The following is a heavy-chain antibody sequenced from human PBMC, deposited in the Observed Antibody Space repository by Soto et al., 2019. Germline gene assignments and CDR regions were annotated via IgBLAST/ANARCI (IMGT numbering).Heavy chain of an antibody. CDR2: VYSTGGT. V-gene: IGHV4-59*08. Sequence: QVQLQQSGPGLVKPSETLSLTCSVSSGPTSSHNWGWIRQTPGRGLEWIGYVYSTGGTSYNPSLNSRVTISADTSTNHISLTLTSVTAADTAVYYCVRQGIGNLHGLVDVWGQGTTVRGSS. J-gene: IGHJ6*02. CDR1: SGPTSSHN. D-gene: IGHD1-1*01. CDR3: VRQGIGNLHGLVDV.